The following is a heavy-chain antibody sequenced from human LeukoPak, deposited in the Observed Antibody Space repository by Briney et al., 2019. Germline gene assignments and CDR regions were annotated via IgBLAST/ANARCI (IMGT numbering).Heavy chain of an antibody. CDR2: IRSSGSPI. V-gene: IGHV3-48*02. Sequence: GGSLRLSCAASGFTFSSYSMNRVRQAPGKGLEWVSYIRSSGSPIYYADSVRGRFTISRDNAKNSLYLQMNSLRDEDTAVYYCVRDPDALDFWGQGTPVTVSS. CDR3: VRDPDALDF. CDR1: GFTFSSYS. J-gene: IGHJ4*02.